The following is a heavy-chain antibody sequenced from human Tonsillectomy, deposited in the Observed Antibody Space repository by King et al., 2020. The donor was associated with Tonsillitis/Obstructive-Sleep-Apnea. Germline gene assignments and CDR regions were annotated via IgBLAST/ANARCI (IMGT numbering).Heavy chain of an antibody. CDR3: VSPSHSGSLADY. CDR2: SRNKAKSYTT. Sequence: VQLVESGGGLVQPGGSLRLSCAASGFTFSDYYMDWVRQAPGKGLEWVGRSRNKAKSYTTDYAASVKGRFTISRDNSKNSLYLQMDSLKTEDTAVYVCVSPSHSGSLADYWGQGTLVTVSS. D-gene: IGHD1-26*01. CDR1: GFTFSDYY. V-gene: IGHV3-72*01. J-gene: IGHJ4*02.